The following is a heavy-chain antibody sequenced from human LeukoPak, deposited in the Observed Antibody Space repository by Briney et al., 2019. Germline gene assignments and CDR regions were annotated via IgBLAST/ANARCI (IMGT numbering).Heavy chain of an antibody. CDR1: GFVFSSYG. D-gene: IGHD3-9*01. V-gene: IGHV3-30*02. CDR3: VKQVFGETGYFEP. CDR2: IRYDGSNE. J-gene: IGHJ5*02. Sequence: PGGSLRLSCAASGFVFSSYGMHWVRQAPGKGLEWVAFIRYDGSNEYYADSVKGRFTISRDNSKRTLYLQTNSLRVEDTALYYCVKQVFGETGYFEPWGQGTLVTVST.